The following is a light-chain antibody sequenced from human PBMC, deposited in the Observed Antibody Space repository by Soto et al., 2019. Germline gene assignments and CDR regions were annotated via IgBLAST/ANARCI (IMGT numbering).Light chain of an antibody. CDR1: QSVSSGY. CDR3: QQYGSSPPWT. J-gene: IGKJ1*01. Sequence: VLTQSPGTLSLSPGERATLSCWASQSVSSGYLAWYQQKPGQAPRLLSYGASNRVTGIPDRFRGSGSGTDFTLTIGRLEPEDFAVYYCQQYGSSPPWTFGQGTKVEIK. V-gene: IGKV3-20*01. CDR2: GAS.